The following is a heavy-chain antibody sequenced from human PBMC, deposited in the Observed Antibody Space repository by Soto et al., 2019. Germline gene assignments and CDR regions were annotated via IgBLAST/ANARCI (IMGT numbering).Heavy chain of an antibody. CDR2: INAGNGNT. CDR1: GYTFTSYA. J-gene: IGHJ4*02. D-gene: IGHD1-26*01. CDR3: ARTLVGATPADY. Sequence: QVQLVQSGAEVKKPGASVKVSCKASGYTFTSYAMHWVRQAPGQRLEWMGWINAGNGNTKYSQKFQGRVTITRDTSASTAYMELSSLRTEDTAVYYCARTLVGATPADYWGQGTLVTVSS. V-gene: IGHV1-3*01.